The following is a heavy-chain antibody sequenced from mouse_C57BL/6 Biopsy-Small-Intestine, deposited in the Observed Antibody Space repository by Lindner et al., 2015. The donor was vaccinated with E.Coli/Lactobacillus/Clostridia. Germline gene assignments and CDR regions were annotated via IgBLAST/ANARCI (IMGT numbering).Heavy chain of an antibody. CDR3: SRYDYDGAY. CDR1: GYTFTNYD. CDR2: IYPRDGST. D-gene: IGHD2-4*01. V-gene: IGHV1-85*01. J-gene: IGHJ3*01. Sequence: VQLQESGPELVKPGASVKLSCKASGYTFTNYDINWVKQRPGQGLEWIGWIYPRDGSTEYNEKFKGKATLTVDTSSSTAYMELHSLTSEDSSVFFCSRYDYDGAYWGRGTLVTVSA.